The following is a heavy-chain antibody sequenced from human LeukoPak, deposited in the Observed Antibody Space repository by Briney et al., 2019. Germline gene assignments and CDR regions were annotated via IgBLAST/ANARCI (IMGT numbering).Heavy chain of an antibody. CDR2: ISSYNGNT. J-gene: IGHJ4*02. V-gene: IGHV1-18*01. Sequence: ASVKVSFKASGYTFTSYGISWVRQAPGQGLEWMGWISSYNGNTNYAQKLQGRVTMTTDTSTSTAYMELRSLRSDDTAVYYCARVTYYYDSSGYSLFDYWGQGTLVTVSS. D-gene: IGHD3-22*01. CDR1: GYTFTSYG. CDR3: ARVTYYYDSSGYSLFDY.